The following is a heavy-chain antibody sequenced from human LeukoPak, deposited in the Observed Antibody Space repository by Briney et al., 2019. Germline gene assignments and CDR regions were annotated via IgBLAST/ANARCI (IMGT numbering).Heavy chain of an antibody. V-gene: IGHV4-4*07. D-gene: IGHD3-9*01. CDR3: AREGVEGYYNYDILTGYYSPWASHGMDV. J-gene: IGHJ6*02. CDR2: IYTSGST. Sequence: SETLSLTCTVSGGSISSYYWSWIRQPAGKGLEWIGRIYTSGSTNYNPSLKSRVTMSVDTSKNQFSLKLSSVTAADTAVYYCAREGVEGYYNYDILTGYYSPWASHGMDVWGQGTTVTVSS. CDR1: GGSISSYY.